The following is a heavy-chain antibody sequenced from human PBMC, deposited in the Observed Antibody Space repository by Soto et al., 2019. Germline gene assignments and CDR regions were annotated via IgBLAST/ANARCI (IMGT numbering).Heavy chain of an antibody. D-gene: IGHD2-15*01. J-gene: IGHJ3*01. CDR2: IIVGSHNT. CDR1: GFTFSNSA. Sequence: ASVKVSCKTSGFTFSNSAVQWVRQARGQRLEWIAWIIVGSHNTNYAQNFQGRLTVTTDTSTSTAYMELTSLTSEDTAIYYCAAEFYSGGRCCSFDLWGQGTMVTVSS. CDR3: AAEFYSGGRCCSFDL. V-gene: IGHV1-58*01.